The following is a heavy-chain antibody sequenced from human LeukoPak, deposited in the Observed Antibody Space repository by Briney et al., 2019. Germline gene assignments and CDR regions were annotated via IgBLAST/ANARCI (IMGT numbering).Heavy chain of an antibody. CDR3: ARTVRTGTTSPRWFDP. D-gene: IGHD1-7*01. J-gene: IGHJ5*02. Sequence: ASVKVSCKASGYTFTSYYMHWVRQAPGQGLEWMGIINPSGGSTSYAQKFQGRITMTRDTSISTAYMELSRLRSDDTAVYYCARTVRTGTTSPRWFDPWGQGTLVTVSS. V-gene: IGHV1-46*01. CDR1: GYTFTSYY. CDR2: INPSGGST.